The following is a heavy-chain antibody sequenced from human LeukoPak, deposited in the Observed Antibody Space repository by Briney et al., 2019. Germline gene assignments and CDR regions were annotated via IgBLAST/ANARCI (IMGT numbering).Heavy chain of an antibody. J-gene: IGHJ4*02. V-gene: IGHV3-48*03. CDR1: GFTFSSYE. Sequence: GGSLRLSCAASGFTFSSYEMNWVRQAPGKGLEWVLKISSSGSAIYYADSVKGRFTISRDNAKSSLYLQMNSLRVEDTAIYYCARGGSLGYWGQGTLVTVSS. D-gene: IGHD6-19*01. CDR2: ISSSGSAI. CDR3: ARGGSLGY.